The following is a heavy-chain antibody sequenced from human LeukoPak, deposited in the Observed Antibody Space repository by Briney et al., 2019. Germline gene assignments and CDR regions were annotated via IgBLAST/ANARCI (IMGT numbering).Heavy chain of an antibody. CDR1: GGSISSYY. V-gene: IGHV4-4*07. CDR3: ARVYYDSSGYYTYYYYYMDV. CDR2: VYTSGST. J-gene: IGHJ6*03. Sequence: SETLSLTCSVSGGSISSYYWSWIRQPAGKGLEYIGRVYTSGSTNYNPSLKSRVTISVDTSKNQFSLKLSSVTAADTAVYYCARVYYDSSGYYTYYYYYMDVWGKGTTVTVSS. D-gene: IGHD3-22*01.